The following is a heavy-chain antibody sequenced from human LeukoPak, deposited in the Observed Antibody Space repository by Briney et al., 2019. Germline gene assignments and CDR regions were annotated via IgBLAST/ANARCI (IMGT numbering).Heavy chain of an antibody. CDR3: ARDYTYGYGDFDY. V-gene: IGHV4-39*07. CDR2: IFYSGST. D-gene: IGHD5-18*01. CDR1: GGSISGSSYY. Sequence: SETLSLTCTVSGGSISGSSYYWGWIRQPPGKGLEWIGTIFYSGSTHYNPSLKSRVTISVDTSKNQFSLKLTSVTAADTAVYYCARDYTYGYGDFDYWGQGTLVTVSS. J-gene: IGHJ4*02.